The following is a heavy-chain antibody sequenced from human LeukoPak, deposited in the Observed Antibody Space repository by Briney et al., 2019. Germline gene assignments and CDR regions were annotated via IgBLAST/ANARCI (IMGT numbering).Heavy chain of an antibody. CDR1: GYTFTSYD. Sequence: GASVKVSCKASGYTFTSYDINWGRQATGQGLEWMGWMNPNSGNTGYAQKFQGRVTMTRNTSISTAYMELSSLRSEDTAVYYCARVRRYYYGMDVWGQGTTVTVSS. CDR3: ARVRRYYYGMDV. J-gene: IGHJ6*02. V-gene: IGHV1-8*01. CDR2: MNPNSGNT.